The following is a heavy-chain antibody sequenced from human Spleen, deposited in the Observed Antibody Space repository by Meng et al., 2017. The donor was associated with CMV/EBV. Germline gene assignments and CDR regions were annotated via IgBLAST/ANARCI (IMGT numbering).Heavy chain of an antibody. CDR2: IKQDDSER. V-gene: IGHV3-7*01. CDR1: GFIFSNYW. Sequence: GESLKISCAASGFIFSNYWMSWVRQAPGKGLEWLANIKQDDSERYYVDSVKGRFTISRDNAKKFLYLHMNFLGAEDTAVYFCAREGRDLDLWGLGTLVTVSS. CDR3: AREGRDLDL. J-gene: IGHJ5*02. D-gene: IGHD2-15*01.